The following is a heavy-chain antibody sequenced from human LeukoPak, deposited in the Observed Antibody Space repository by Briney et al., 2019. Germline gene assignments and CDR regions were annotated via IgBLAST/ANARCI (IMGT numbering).Heavy chain of an antibody. J-gene: IGHJ4*02. D-gene: IGHD6-13*01. V-gene: IGHV3-23*01. CDR1: GFTFSTYA. Sequence: PGGSLRLSCAASGFTFSTYAMNWVRQAPGKGLEWVSGISGRGDKTEYADSAKGRFTISRDNSKNTLYLQMNSLRAEDTAVYYCAKSSRGGAYWGQGTLVSVSS. CDR3: AKSSRGGAY. CDR2: ISGRGDKT.